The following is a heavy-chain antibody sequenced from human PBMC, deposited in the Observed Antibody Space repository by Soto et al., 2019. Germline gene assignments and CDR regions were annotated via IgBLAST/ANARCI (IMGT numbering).Heavy chain of an antibody. CDR3: AHIMITFGGVTALDAFDF. CDR2: IYWDDDK. J-gene: IGHJ3*01. Sequence: QITLKESGPTLVNPTQTLTLTCTFSGFSLTTSRVGVGWIRQPPGKALEWLAIIYWDDDKRYNPSLQSRLAITKDTSKTQVVLTMTNLDPVDTGTYYCAHIMITFGGVTALDAFDFWGQGTMVTVSS. D-gene: IGHD3-16*01. CDR1: GFSLTTSRVG. V-gene: IGHV2-5*02.